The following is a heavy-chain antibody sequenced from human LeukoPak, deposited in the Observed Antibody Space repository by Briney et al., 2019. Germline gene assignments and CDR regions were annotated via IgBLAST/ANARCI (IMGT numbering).Heavy chain of an antibody. V-gene: IGHV4-34*01. CDR2: INHSGST. D-gene: IGHD3-10*01. CDR1: GGSISSYY. Sequence: KPSETLSLTRTVSGGSISSYYWSWIRQPPGKGLEWIGEINHSGSTNYNPALKSRVTISVDTSKNQFSLKLSSVTAADTAVYYCAREGGYYGSGSLYYFDYWGQGTLVTVSS. J-gene: IGHJ4*02. CDR3: AREGGYYGSGSLYYFDY.